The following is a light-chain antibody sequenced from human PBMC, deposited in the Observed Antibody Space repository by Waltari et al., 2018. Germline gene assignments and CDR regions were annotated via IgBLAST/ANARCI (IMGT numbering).Light chain of an antibody. CDR2: EDD. J-gene: IGLJ2*01. CDR1: SGHIASFY. CDR3: QSYDSTNVV. Sequence: FMLTQPHSVSESPRKTVTIPCTRHSGHIASFYVQWFQQRPGSAPTTVIYEDDQRPSGVPDRFSGSVDSSSNSASLTISGLKTEDEADYYCQSYDSTNVVFGGGTKLTVL. V-gene: IGLV6-57*04.